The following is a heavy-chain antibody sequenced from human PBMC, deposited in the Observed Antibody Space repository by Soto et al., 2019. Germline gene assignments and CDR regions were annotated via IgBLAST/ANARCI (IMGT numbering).Heavy chain of an antibody. V-gene: IGHV1-18*01. D-gene: IGHD3-10*01. CDR3: AADWYGSGSYYNY. Sequence: GASVKVSCKASGYTFTSYGISWVRQAPGQGLEWMGWISAYNGNTNYAQKLQGRVTMTTDTSTSTAYMELSSLRSEDTAVYYRAADWYGSGSYYNYWGQGTLVTAPQ. CDR1: GYTFTSYG. J-gene: IGHJ4*02. CDR2: ISAYNGNT.